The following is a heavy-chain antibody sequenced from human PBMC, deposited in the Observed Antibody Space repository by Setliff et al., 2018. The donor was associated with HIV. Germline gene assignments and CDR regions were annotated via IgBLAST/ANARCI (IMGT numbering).Heavy chain of an antibody. Sequence: SVKVSCKASGGTFNINAVTWVRQAPGQGLEWVGAIIPIYGTANYAQKFQGRVTITTDESTSTAYMDLSSLRSEDTAVYYCARDSGVSSGWKNWFDSWGQGTLVTVSS. D-gene: IGHD6-19*01. J-gene: IGHJ5*01. CDR2: IIPIYGTA. V-gene: IGHV1-69*05. CDR3: ARDSGVSSGWKNWFDS. CDR1: GGTFNINA.